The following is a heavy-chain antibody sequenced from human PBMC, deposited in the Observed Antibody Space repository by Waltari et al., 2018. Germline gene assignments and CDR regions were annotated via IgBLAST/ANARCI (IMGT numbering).Heavy chain of an antibody. D-gene: IGHD2-21*02. Sequence: EVQLLESGGGLVQPGGSLRLSCAASGFTFSDYDMDWVRQAPEKGLEWVGRTRNKARSDITEYADSVKGRFTISRDDSKNALYLQMDSLKTEDTAVYYCARDLDGDSNFDYWGQGTLVTVSS. CDR3: ARDLDGDSNFDY. J-gene: IGHJ4*02. V-gene: IGHV3-72*01. CDR2: TRNKARSDIT. CDR1: GFTFSDYD.